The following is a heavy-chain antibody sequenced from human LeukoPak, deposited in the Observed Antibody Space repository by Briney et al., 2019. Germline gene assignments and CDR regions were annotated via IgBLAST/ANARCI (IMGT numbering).Heavy chain of an antibody. CDR2: IIPIFGTA. CDR1: GGTFSSYA. D-gene: IGHD6-19*01. V-gene: IGHV1-69*13. Sequence: ASVKVSCKASGGTFSSYAISWVRQAPGQGLEWMGGIIPIFGTAIYAQKFQGRVTITADESTSTAYMELSSLRSEDTAVYYCARDIAVAGYFDYWGQGTLVTVSS. J-gene: IGHJ4*02. CDR3: ARDIAVAGYFDY.